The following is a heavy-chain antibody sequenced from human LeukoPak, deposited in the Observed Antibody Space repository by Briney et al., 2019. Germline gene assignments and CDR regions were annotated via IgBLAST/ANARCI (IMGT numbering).Heavy chain of an antibody. V-gene: IGHV4-39*07. CDR2: INHSGST. CDR1: GGSISSSSYY. Sequence: SETLSLTCTVSGGSISSSSYYWGWIRQPPGKGLEWIGEINHSGSTNYNPSLKSRVTIPVDTSKNQFSLKLSSVTAADTAVYYCARGSGWLEYWGQGTLVTVSS. D-gene: IGHD6-19*01. J-gene: IGHJ4*02. CDR3: ARGSGWLEY.